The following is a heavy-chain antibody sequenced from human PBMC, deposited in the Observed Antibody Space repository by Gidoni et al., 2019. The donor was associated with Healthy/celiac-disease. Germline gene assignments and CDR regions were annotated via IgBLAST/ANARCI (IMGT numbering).Heavy chain of an antibody. CDR2: ISGSGGST. Sequence: EVQLLESGGGLVQPGGSLRLSCAASGFPFSSYAMSWVRQAPGKGLEWVAAISGSGGSTYYADSVKGRFTISRDNSKNTLYLQMNSLRAEDTAVYYCAKVDVDTAMVFDAFDIWGQGTMVTVSS. J-gene: IGHJ3*02. V-gene: IGHV3-23*01. CDR3: AKVDVDTAMVFDAFDI. D-gene: IGHD5-18*01. CDR1: GFPFSSYA.